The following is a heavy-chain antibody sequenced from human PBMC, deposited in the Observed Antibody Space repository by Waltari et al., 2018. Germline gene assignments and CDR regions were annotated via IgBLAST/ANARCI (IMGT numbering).Heavy chain of an antibody. Sequence: QVQLQESGPGLVKPSETLSLTCTVSGGSISSHYWSWIRQPPGKGLEWIGYIYYSGSTYYNPSLKSRVTISVDTSKNQFSLKLSSVTAADTAVYYCAGDTYYYGSGSYLSYYMDVWGKGTTVTVSS. CDR3: AGDTYYYGSGSYLSYYMDV. J-gene: IGHJ6*03. V-gene: IGHV4-59*11. CDR1: GGSISSHY. CDR2: IYYSGST. D-gene: IGHD3-10*01.